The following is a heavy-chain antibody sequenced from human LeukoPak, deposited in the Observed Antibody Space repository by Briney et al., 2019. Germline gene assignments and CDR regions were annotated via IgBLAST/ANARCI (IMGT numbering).Heavy chain of an antibody. J-gene: IGHJ4*02. CDR2: IIPILGIA. CDR1: GGTFSSYA. V-gene: IGHV1-69*04. Sequence: SVKVSCKASGGTFSSYAISRVRQAPGQGLEWMGRIIPILGIANYAQKFQGRVTITADKSTSTAYMELSSLRSEDTAVYYCARALDYGGPSEVDYWGQGPLVTVSS. CDR3: ARALDYGGPSEVDY. D-gene: IGHD4-23*01.